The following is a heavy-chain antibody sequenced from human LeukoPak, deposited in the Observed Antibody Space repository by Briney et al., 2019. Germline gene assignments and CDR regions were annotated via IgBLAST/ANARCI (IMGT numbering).Heavy chain of an antibody. CDR2: ISSSSSTI. D-gene: IGHD6-19*01. V-gene: IGHV3-48*04. J-gene: IGHJ4*02. Sequence: PGGSLRLSCAASGFTFSSYGMTWVRQAPGKGLEWVSYISSSSSTIYYADSVKGRFTISRGNAKNSLYLQMSSLRAEDTAMYYCARDRIAVAATETSFDYWGQGTLVTVSS. CDR3: ARDRIAVAATETSFDY. CDR1: GFTFSSYG.